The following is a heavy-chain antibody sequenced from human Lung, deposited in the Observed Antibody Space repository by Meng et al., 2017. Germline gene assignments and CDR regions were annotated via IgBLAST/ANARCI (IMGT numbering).Heavy chain of an antibody. J-gene: IGHJ6*02. V-gene: IGHV5-51*01. D-gene: IGHD3-22*01. CDR3: ARRSSGYCYGMDV. CDR1: GYSFINYW. Sequence: GESLKISCKGSGYSFINYWIGWVRQMPGKGLEWMGTVHPGDSDTRYSPSFQGQVTMSVDRSISTAYLQWSSLKASDTAMYYCARRSSGYCYGMDVWGQGTTVTVSS. CDR2: VHPGDSDT.